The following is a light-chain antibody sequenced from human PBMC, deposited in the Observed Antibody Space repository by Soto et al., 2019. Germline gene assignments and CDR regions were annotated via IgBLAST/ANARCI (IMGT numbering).Light chain of an antibody. J-gene: IGKJ5*01. V-gene: IGKV3-11*01. CDR3: QQRSNWPFT. CDR1: QSVLHSSNSKNY. CDR2: DAS. Sequence: DIVMTQSPDSLAVSLGERATINCKSSQSVLHSSNSKNYLAWYQQKPGQAPRLLIYDASNRATGIPARFSGSGSGTDFTLTISSLEPEDFAVYYCQQRSNWPFTFGQGTRLEIK.